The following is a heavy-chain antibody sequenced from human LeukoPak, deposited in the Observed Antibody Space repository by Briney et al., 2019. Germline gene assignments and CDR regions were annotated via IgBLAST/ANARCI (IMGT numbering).Heavy chain of an antibody. CDR3: ARKYCSSTSCYSDY. V-gene: IGHV1-18*01. Sequence: ASVKVSCKASGYTFTSYGISWVRQAPGQGLEWMGWISAYNGNTNYAQKLQGRVTMTTDTSTSTAYMELRSLRSDDTAVYYCARKYCSSTSCYSDYWGQGTLVTVSS. CDR1: GYTFTSYG. J-gene: IGHJ4*02. CDR2: ISAYNGNT. D-gene: IGHD2-2*02.